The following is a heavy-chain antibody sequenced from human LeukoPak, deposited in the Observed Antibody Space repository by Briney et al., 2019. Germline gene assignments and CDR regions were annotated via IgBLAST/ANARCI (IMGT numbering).Heavy chain of an antibody. CDR2: ISYEGSTK. CDR1: GFNFSPLA. D-gene: IGHD2-15*01. V-gene: IGHV3-30*04. CDR3: ARDPIAETSRGVRVLDY. J-gene: IGHJ4*02. Sequence: AGSLRLSCAASGFNFSPLAIHWVRQAPGKGPEWGAVISYEGSTKFYAGSVKGRFIISRDNSKKTVYLQMNSLGAEDTAVYYCARDPIAETSRGVRVLDYWGQGALVTVSS.